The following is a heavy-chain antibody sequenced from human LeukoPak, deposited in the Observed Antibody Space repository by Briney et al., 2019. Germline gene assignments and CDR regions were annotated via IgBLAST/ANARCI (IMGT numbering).Heavy chain of an antibody. V-gene: IGHV3-66*01. J-gene: IGHJ4*02. CDR2: IYRSGST. CDR3: ARDHRGRWELHSPFDY. D-gene: IGHD1-26*01. Sequence: GGSLRLSCAASGFTVSSSFVSWVRQAPGWGLEFVSLIYRSGSTHYADSVKGRFTISRDNAKNSLYLQMNSLRAEDTAVYYCARDHRGRWELHSPFDYWGQGTLVTVSS. CDR1: GFTVSSSF.